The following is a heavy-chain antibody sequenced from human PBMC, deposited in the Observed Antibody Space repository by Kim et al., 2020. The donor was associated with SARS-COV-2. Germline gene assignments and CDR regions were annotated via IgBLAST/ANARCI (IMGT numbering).Heavy chain of an antibody. V-gene: IGHV3-48*02. CDR2: TT. J-gene: IGHJ4*02. CDR3: ARGRAY. Sequence: TTYSANAVKSRFTIAEDTAKNSLYLEMSSLGDEDTAVYYCARGRAYWGRGTLVTVSS.